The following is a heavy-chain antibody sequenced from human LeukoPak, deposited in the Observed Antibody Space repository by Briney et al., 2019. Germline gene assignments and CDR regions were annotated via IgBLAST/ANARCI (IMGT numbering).Heavy chain of an antibody. D-gene: IGHD4-17*01. CDR3: ARGDYGLYFFDS. J-gene: IGHJ4*02. V-gene: IGHV4-31*03. CDR2: FYYSRTT. Sequence: TLSLTCTVSGGSIGRGGYYWNWIRQHPREGLEWIGYFYYSRTTSYNPSLKSRATISVDTSNNQFSLKLSSVTAADTAVYYCARGDYGLYFFDSWGRGTLVTVSS. CDR1: GGSIGRGGYY.